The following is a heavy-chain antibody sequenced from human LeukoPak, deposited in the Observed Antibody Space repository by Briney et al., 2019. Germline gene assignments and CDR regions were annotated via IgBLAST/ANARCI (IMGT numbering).Heavy chain of an antibody. CDR3: ARDYMFRGVSGMDV. V-gene: IGHV3-30*04. CDR2: ISYDGSNK. CDR1: GFTFSSYA. D-gene: IGHD3-10*01. Sequence: GGSLRLSCAASGFTFSSYAMHWVRQAPGKGLEWVAVISYDGSNKYYADSVEGRFTISRDNSKNTLYLQMNSLRAEDTAVYYCARDYMFRGVSGMDVWAKGPRSPSPQ. J-gene: IGHJ6*04.